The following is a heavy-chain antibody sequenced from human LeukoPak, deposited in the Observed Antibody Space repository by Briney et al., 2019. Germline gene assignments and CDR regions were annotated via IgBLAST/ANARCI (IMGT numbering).Heavy chain of an antibody. V-gene: IGHV1-8*01. Sequence: ASVKVSCKASGGTFTSYDINWVRQATGQGLEWMGWMNPNSGNAGYAQKFQGRVTMTRNTSISTAYMELSSLRSEDTAVYYCARVANWGYYYYMDVWGKGTTVTVSS. D-gene: IGHD7-27*01. CDR1: GGTFTSYD. CDR2: MNPNSGNA. CDR3: ARVANWGYYYYMDV. J-gene: IGHJ6*03.